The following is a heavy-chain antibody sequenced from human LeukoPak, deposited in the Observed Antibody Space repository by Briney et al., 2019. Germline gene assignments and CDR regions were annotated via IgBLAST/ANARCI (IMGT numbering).Heavy chain of an antibody. CDR1: GYTFTTYD. J-gene: IGHJ4*02. V-gene: IGHV1-8*01. D-gene: IGHD5-18*01. Sequence: ASVKVSCKASGYTFTTYDINWVRQATGQGLEWMGWMNPKSGNTGYAQKVQVRVTMNRTTSISTAFMELSGLRSEDTAVYFCARRNTAMVAGLDYWGQGSLVTVSS. CDR3: ARRNTAMVAGLDY. CDR2: MNPKSGNT.